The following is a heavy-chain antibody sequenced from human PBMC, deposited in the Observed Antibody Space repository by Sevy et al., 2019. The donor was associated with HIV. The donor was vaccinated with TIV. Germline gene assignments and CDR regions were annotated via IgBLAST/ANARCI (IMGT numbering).Heavy chain of an antibody. V-gene: IGHV1-18*01. CDR1: GYTFTSYG. J-gene: IGHJ6*02. Sequence: ASVKVSCKASGYTFTSYGISWVRQAPGQGLEWMGWISAYNGNTNYAQKLQDRVTMTTDTSTSTAYMELRSLRSDDTAVYYCARLGYCTNGVCSPFYYYGMDVWGQGTTVTVSS. CDR3: ARLGYCTNGVCSPFYYYGMDV. D-gene: IGHD2-8*01. CDR2: ISAYNGNT.